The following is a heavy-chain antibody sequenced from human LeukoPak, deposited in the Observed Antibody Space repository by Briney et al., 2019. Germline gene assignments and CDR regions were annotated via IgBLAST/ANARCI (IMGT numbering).Heavy chain of an antibody. CDR3: AKDRGYSSSWYGDFDY. J-gene: IGHJ4*02. CDR1: GFTFDNYA. D-gene: IGHD6-13*01. Sequence: SGRSLRLSCAASGFTFDNYAMHWVRQAPGKGLEWVSGISWNSGSIGYADSVKGRFTISRDNAKNSLYLQMNSLRAEDTALYYCAKDRGYSSSWYGDFDYWGQGTLVTVSS. V-gene: IGHV3-9*01. CDR2: ISWNSGSI.